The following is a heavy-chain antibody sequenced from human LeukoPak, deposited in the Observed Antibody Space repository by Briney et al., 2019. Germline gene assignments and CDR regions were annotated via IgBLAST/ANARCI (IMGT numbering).Heavy chain of an antibody. CDR2: FDPEDGET. J-gene: IGHJ6*03. CDR1: GYTLTELS. V-gene: IGHV1-24*01. Sequence: ASVKVSCKLSGYTLTELSMQCVRPAPGKGLEWMGGFDPEDGETIYAQKFQGRVTLTEDTSTDTAYMELSSLRSADTAMYYCAINAYCSSNSCWGNYYYYYMDVWGKGTTVTVSS. D-gene: IGHD2-2*01. CDR3: AINAYCSSNSCWGNYYYYYMDV.